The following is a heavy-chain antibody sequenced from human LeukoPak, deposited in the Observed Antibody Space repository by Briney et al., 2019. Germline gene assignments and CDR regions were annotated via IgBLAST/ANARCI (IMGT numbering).Heavy chain of an antibody. CDR1: GGSFSGYY. CDR2: IFYTGST. V-gene: IGHV4-59*01. J-gene: IGHJ4*02. Sequence: SETLSLTCAVYGGSFSGYYWSWIRQPPGKGLEWIGYIFYTGSTNYNPSLESRVTISIDTSKNQFSLKLSSVTAADTAVYYCARGYLNSGCDYWGQGTLVTVSS. D-gene: IGHD6-19*01. CDR3: ARGYLNSGCDY.